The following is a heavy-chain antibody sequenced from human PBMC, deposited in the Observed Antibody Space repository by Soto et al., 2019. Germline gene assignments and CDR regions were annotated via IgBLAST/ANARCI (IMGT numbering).Heavy chain of an antibody. Sequence: GGSLRLSCAASGFTFNNYAMHWVRQAPGKGLEWVAVISFEGSSKYYANSVKGRFTISRDNSNNTLYLQMNSLRADHTAVYYCARARDSSGYAALDIWGQGTTVTVSS. CDR2: ISFEGSSK. J-gene: IGHJ3*02. V-gene: IGHV3-30-3*01. CDR3: ARARDSSGYAALDI. CDR1: GFTFNNYA. D-gene: IGHD3-22*01.